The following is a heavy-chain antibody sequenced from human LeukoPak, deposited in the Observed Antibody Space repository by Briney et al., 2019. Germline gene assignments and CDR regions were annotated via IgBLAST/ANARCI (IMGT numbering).Heavy chain of an antibody. CDR2: IKQDGSER. CDR3: GRFTRSGDSVY. D-gene: IGHD7-27*01. V-gene: IGHV3-7*04. J-gene: IGHJ4*02. CDR1: GFTFSSYW. Sequence: GGSLRLSCAASGFTFSSYWMSWVRQAPGKGLEWVANIKQDGSERQYVDSVKGRFAISRDNAENSLYLQMNSLKAEDTAVYYCGRFTRSGDSVYWGQGTLVTVSS.